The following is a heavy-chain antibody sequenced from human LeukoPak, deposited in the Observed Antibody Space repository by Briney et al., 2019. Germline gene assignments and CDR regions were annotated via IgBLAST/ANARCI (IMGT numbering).Heavy chain of an antibody. V-gene: IGHV4-4*02. CDR3: ARKASNSGGFDY. J-gene: IGHJ4*02. CDR2: IYHSGST. CDR1: GGSISSNNW. Sequence: SGTLSLTCAVSGGSISSNNWWSWVRQPPGKGLEWIGEIYHSGSTTYNPSLKSRVTISVDKSKNQFSLELSSVAAADTAVYFCARKASNSGGFDYWGQGTLVTVSS. D-gene: IGHD4-11*01.